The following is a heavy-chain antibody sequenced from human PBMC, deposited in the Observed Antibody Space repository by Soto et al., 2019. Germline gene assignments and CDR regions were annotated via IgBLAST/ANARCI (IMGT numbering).Heavy chain of an antibody. CDR1: GGSISSYY. D-gene: IGHD6-6*01. CDR2: IYYSGST. CDR3: ARLQQLLPYYYYYMEV. V-gene: IGHV4-59*08. J-gene: IGHJ6*03. Sequence: PSETLSLTCTVSGGSISSYYWSWIRQPPGKGLEWIGYIYYSGSTNYNPSLKSRVTISVDTSKNQFSLKLSSVTAADTAVYYCARLQQLLPYYYYYMEVWGKGTTVTVSS.